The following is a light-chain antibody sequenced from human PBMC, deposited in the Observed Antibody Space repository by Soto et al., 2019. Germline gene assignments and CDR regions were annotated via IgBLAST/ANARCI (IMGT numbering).Light chain of an antibody. V-gene: IGKV3-15*01. J-gene: IGKJ2*01. Sequence: EIVMTQSPATLSVSPGERATLSCRASQSVSSNLAWYQQKPGQAPRLLIYGASSRATGIPVRFSGSGSGTEFTLTISSLQSEDFATYYCQQSYSTPRTFGQGTKLEIK. CDR1: QSVSSN. CDR3: QQSYSTPRT. CDR2: GAS.